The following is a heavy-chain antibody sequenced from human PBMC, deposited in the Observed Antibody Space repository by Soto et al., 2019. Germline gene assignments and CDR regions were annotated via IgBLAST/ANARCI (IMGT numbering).Heavy chain of an antibody. V-gene: IGHV3-7*01. CDR3: VRAQWLGENSYYFDY. CDR2: INQDGSER. Sequence: SLRLSCAASGFTFSSYWMSWVRQAPGKGLEWVANINQDGSERYYVDSVKGRFTMARDNAKVSLYLQMNSLRAEDTAVYYCVRAQWLGENSYYFDYWGQGALVTVSS. D-gene: IGHD6-19*01. J-gene: IGHJ4*02. CDR1: GFTFSSYW.